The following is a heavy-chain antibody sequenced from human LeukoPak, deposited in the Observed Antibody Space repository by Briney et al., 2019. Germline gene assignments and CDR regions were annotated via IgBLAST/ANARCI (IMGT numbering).Heavy chain of an antibody. D-gene: IGHD2-2*01. Sequence: SETLSLTCAVYGGSSSDYYWNWIRQPPGKGLEWIGEINHIGSTSYNPSLKSRVTISADTSKNQFSLQLRSLTAADTAVYYCATGVPKPDPIVVVPAAIRVAQAFDSWGQGTLVTVSS. J-gene: IGHJ4*02. V-gene: IGHV4-34*01. CDR1: GGSSSDYY. CDR3: ATGVPKPDPIVVVPAAIRVAQAFDS. CDR2: INHIGST.